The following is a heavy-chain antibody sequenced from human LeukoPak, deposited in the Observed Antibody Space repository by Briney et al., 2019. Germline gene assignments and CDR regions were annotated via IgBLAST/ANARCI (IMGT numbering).Heavy chain of an antibody. V-gene: IGHV1-8*01. J-gene: IGHJ4*02. CDR2: MNPNSGNT. D-gene: IGHD4-17*01. CDR3: ARRLYGDYYFDY. CDR1: GYTFTSYD. Sequence: GASVKVSCKASGYTFTSYDINWVRQATGQGLEWVGWMNPNSGNTGYAQKFQGRVTMTRNTSISTAYMELSSLRSEDTAVYYCARRLYGDYYFDYWGQGTLVTVSS.